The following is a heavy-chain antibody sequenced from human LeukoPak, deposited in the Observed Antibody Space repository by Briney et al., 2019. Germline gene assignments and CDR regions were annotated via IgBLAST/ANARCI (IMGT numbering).Heavy chain of an antibody. Sequence: GTLRLSCAASGFTFSSYVMSWVRQAPGKGLEWVSGISGSGGSTFYADSVKGRFTISRDNSKNTLYLQMNSLRGEDTAVYYCAKVASQRGYSYGYYDYGMDVWGQGTTGTVSS. D-gene: IGHD5-18*01. V-gene: IGHV3-23*01. CDR1: GFTFSSYV. J-gene: IGHJ6*02. CDR3: AKVASQRGYSYGYYDYGMDV. CDR2: ISGSGGST.